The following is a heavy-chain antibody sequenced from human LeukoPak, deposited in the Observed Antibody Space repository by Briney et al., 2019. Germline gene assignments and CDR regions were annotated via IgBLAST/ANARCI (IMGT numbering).Heavy chain of an antibody. J-gene: IGHJ3*02. CDR3: ARVVVPAAPSCDAFDI. V-gene: IGHV1-2*02. D-gene: IGHD2-2*01. Sequence: ASVKVSCKXSGYTFTGYYMHWVRQAPGQGLEWMGWINPNSGGTNYAQKFQGRVTMTRDTSISTAYMELSRLRSDDTAVYYCARVVVPAAPSCDAFDIWGQGTMVTVSS. CDR2: INPNSGGT. CDR1: GYTFTGYY.